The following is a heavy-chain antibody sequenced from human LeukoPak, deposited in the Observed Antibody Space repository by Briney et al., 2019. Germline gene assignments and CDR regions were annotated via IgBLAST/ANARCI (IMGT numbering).Heavy chain of an antibody. D-gene: IGHD6-19*01. V-gene: IGHV4-30-2*01. Sequence: SETLSLTCAVSGGSISSGGYSWSWIRQPPGKGLEWIGYIYHSGSTYYNPSLKSRVTISVDRSKNQFSLKLSSVTAADAAVYYCARGVAVAADYFDYWGQGTLVTVSS. CDR1: GGSISSGGYS. J-gene: IGHJ4*02. CDR2: IYHSGST. CDR3: ARGVAVAADYFDY.